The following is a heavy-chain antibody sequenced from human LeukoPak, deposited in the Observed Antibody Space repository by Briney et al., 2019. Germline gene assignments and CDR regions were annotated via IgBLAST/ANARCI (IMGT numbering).Heavy chain of an antibody. Sequence: GESLKISCKGSGYSFTSYWIGWVRQMPGKGLELMGIIYPGDSDTRYSPCFQGQVTISADKSISTAYVQWSSLKASDTAMYYCARPATVVTPWYFDLWGRGTLVTVSS. CDR2: IYPGDSDT. CDR1: GYSFTSYW. D-gene: IGHD4-23*01. V-gene: IGHV5-51*01. J-gene: IGHJ2*01. CDR3: ARPATVVTPWYFDL.